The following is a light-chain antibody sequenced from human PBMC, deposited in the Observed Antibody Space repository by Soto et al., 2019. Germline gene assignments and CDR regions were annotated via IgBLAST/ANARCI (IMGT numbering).Light chain of an antibody. CDR1: QSVTSRY. V-gene: IGKV3-20*01. Sequence: NVLTQSPGTLSLSPGERATLSCRATQSVTSRYFAWYQQKPGQAPRLLIYGVSSRATDIPDRFSGSGSGTDFTLTISRLEPEDFVVYYCQQYSTLPHTFGQGTKLEVK. J-gene: IGKJ2*01. CDR3: QQYSTLPHT. CDR2: GVS.